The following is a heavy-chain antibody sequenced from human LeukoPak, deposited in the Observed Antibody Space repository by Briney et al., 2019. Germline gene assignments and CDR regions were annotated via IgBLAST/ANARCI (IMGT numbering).Heavy chain of an antibody. CDR2: INPSGGST. J-gene: IGHJ4*02. CDR1: GYTFTSYY. Sequence: GASVKVSCKASGYTFTSYYMHWVRQAPGQGLEWMGIINPSGGSTSYAQKFQGRVTMTRDTSTSTVYMELSSLRSEDTAVYYCARVQARLCLGELSLSYWGQGTLVTVSS. V-gene: IGHV1-46*01. CDR3: ARVQARLCLGELSLSY. D-gene: IGHD3-16*02.